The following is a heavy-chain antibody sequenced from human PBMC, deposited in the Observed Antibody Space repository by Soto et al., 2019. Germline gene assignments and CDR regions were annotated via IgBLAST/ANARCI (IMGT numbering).Heavy chain of an antibody. V-gene: IGHV3-30*18. D-gene: IGHD3-3*01. Sequence: QVQLEKSGGGVVQPGRSLRLSCAAAEFTFSNFGMHWVRQAPGKGLEWVAAISADGSDKYFSGSVKGRFTISRDNSKNTLFLQMNSLRVEDTAVYYCVKGSDVARQELDYWGQGTLVTVSS. J-gene: IGHJ4*02. CDR2: ISADGSDK. CDR1: EFTFSNFG. CDR3: VKGSDVARQELDY.